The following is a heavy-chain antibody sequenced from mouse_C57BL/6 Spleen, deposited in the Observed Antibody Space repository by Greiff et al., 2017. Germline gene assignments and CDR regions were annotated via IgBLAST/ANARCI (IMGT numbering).Heavy chain of an antibody. Sequence: EVQGVESGGGLVKPGGSLKLSCAASGFTFSSYTMSWVRQTPEKRLEWVATISGGGGNTYYPDSVKGRFTISRDNAKNTLYLQMSSLRSEDTALYYCARHKITTGDYYAMDYWGQGTSVTVSS. CDR2: ISGGGGNT. D-gene: IGHD2-4*01. V-gene: IGHV5-9*01. CDR1: GFTFSSYT. J-gene: IGHJ4*01. CDR3: ARHKITTGDYYAMDY.